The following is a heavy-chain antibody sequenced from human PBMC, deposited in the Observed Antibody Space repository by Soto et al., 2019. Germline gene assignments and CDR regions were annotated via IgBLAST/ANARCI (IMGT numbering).Heavy chain of an antibody. V-gene: IGHV4-34*01. Sequence: ETLSLTCAVYGGSFSGYYWSWIRQPPGKGLEWIGEINHSGSTNYNPSLKSRVTISVDTSKNQFSLKLSSVTAADTAVYYCARGERYYDSSGYYLYWGQGTLVTVSS. CDR2: INHSGST. J-gene: IGHJ4*02. D-gene: IGHD3-22*01. CDR3: ARGERYYDSSGYYLY. CDR1: GGSFSGYY.